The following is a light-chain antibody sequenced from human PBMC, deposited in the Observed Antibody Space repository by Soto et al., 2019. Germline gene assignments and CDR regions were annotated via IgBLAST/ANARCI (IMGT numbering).Light chain of an antibody. CDR2: QTS. Sequence: IVLTQSPATLSSFPGYTVTLSCRSSQYINTRLAWYQHRPGQAPRLIIYQTSIRAAGIPDRFSGSGSGTEFTLTIRRLKSEDFAVYYCQQYNNWPYWKFGNGTKGDLK. CDR3: QQYNNWPYWK. J-gene: IGKJ1*01. V-gene: IGKV3D-15*01. CDR1: QYINTR.